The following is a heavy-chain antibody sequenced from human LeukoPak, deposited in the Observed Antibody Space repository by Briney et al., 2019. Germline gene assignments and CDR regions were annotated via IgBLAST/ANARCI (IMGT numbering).Heavy chain of an antibody. CDR2: ISSSSYI. Sequence: PGGSLRLSCAASGSTFSSYSMNWVRQAPGKGLEWVSSISSSSYIYYADSVKGRFTISRDNSKNILYLQMNSLSTEDTAIYYCAKAFREYGSSTYGSFDIWGQGTMVTVSS. V-gene: IGHV3-21*04. J-gene: IGHJ3*02. CDR3: AKAFREYGSSTYGSFDI. D-gene: IGHD6-13*01. CDR1: GSTFSSYS.